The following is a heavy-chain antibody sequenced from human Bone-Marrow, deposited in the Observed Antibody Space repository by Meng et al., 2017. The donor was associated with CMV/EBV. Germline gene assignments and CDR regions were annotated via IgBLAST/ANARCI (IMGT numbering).Heavy chain of an antibody. J-gene: IGHJ6*02. CDR1: GFTFSSYW. CDR2: IKQDGSEK. Sequence: GGSLRLSCAASGFTFSSYWMSWVRQAPGKGLEWVADIKQDGSEKYYVDSVKGRFTISRDNSKNTLYLQMNSLRAEDTAVYYCAKGGSTSLYYYYGMDVWGQGTTVTVSS. CDR3: AKGGSTSLYYYYGMDV. D-gene: IGHD2-2*01. V-gene: IGHV3-7*03.